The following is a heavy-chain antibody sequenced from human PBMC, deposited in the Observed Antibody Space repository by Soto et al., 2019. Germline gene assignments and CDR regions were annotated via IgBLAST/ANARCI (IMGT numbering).Heavy chain of an antibody. V-gene: IGHV4-59*01. CDR1: GGSISSYY. Sequence: ASETLSLTCTVSGGSISSYYWSWIRQPPGKGLEWIGYIYYSGSTNYNPSLKSRVTISVDTSKNQFSLKLSSVTAADTAVYYCARHPEYSSSWSDPPPRLDSWGQGTLVTVSS. CDR3: ARHPEYSSSWSDPPPRLDS. D-gene: IGHD6-13*01. J-gene: IGHJ5*01. CDR2: IYYSGST.